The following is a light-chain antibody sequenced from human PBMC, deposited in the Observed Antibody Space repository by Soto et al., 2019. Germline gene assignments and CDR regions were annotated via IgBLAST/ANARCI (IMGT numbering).Light chain of an antibody. J-gene: IGLJ1*01. V-gene: IGLV2-8*01. CDR3: SSYTNINTRACV. CDR1: SSDVGDYNY. CDR2: EVS. Sequence: QSVLTQPPSASGSPGQSVTISCTGTSSDVGDYNYVSWYQQHPGKAPKLMIYEVSKRPSGVPDRFSGSKSGNTASLTVSGLQAEDEADYYCSSYTNINTRACVFGTGTKLTVL.